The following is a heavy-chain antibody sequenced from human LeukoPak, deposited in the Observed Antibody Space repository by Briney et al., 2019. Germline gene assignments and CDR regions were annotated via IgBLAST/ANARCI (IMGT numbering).Heavy chain of an antibody. Sequence: ASVKVSCKSSGYTFTGYYMHWVRQAPGQGLEWMGWINPNSGGTNYAQKFQGRVTMTRDTSISTAYMELSRLRSDDTAVYYCARSHGGITIRNWFDPWGQGTLVTVSS. D-gene: IGHD3-3*01. CDR1: GYTFTGYY. V-gene: IGHV1-2*02. J-gene: IGHJ5*02. CDR2: INPNSGGT. CDR3: ARSHGGITIRNWFDP.